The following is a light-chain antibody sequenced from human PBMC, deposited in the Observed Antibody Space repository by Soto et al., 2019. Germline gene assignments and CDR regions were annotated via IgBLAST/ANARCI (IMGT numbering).Light chain of an antibody. J-gene: IGLJ2*01. V-gene: IGLV1-40*01. CDR3: QPYDSSLSGSV. Sequence: QSVLTQPPSVSGAPGQRVTISCTGSSSNIGAGYDVHWYQQLPGTAPTLLNYGNSNRPSGVRDRFSGSKSGTSASLAITGLHAEEEADYYCQPYDSSLSGSVFGGGTKVTVL. CDR1: SSNIGAGYD. CDR2: GNS.